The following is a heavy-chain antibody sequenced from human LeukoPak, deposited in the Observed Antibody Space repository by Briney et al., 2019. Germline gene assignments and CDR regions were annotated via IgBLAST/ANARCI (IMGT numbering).Heavy chain of an antibody. CDR1: GGSFSGYY. CDR2: INHSGST. J-gene: IGHJ6*03. V-gene: IGHV4-34*01. Sequence: SETLSLTCAVYGGSFSGYYWSWIRQPPGKELEWIGEINHSGSTNYNPSLKSRVTISVDTSKNQFSLKLSSVTAADTAVYYCAGVPAATMYYYYYYMDVWGKGTTVTVSS. CDR3: AGVPAATMYYYYYYMDV. D-gene: IGHD2-2*01.